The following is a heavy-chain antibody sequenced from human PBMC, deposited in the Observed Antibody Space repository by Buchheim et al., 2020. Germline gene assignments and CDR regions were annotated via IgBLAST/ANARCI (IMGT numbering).Heavy chain of an antibody. V-gene: IGHV3-23*01. CDR1: GLTFSSFA. D-gene: IGHD3-3*01. J-gene: IGHJ6*03. CDR2: ISSSGVST. CDR3: AKGKDYDFSYMDV. Sequence: EVQLLDSGGGLVQPGGSLRLSCAASGLTFSSFAMNWVRQAPGKGLEWVSAISSSGVSTYYADSVRGRFTISRDTSKNTLYLQMNSLRAEDTAIYFCAKGKDYDFSYMDVWGKGTT.